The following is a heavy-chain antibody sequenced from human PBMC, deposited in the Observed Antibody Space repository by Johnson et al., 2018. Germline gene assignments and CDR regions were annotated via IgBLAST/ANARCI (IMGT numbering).Heavy chain of an antibody. J-gene: IGHJ4*02. CDR2: IWYDENHK. CDR1: GFTFSSYG. CDR3: TRPAGIDD. Sequence: QVQLVQSGGGVVQPGRSLRLSCAASGFTFSSYGMHWVRQAPGKGLEWVAVIWYDENHKYYADSVKGRFTITRDDSKNTAYLQMNSLKTEDTAVYYCTRPAGIDDWGQGTLVTVSS. V-gene: IGHV3-33*01. D-gene: IGHD3-10*01.